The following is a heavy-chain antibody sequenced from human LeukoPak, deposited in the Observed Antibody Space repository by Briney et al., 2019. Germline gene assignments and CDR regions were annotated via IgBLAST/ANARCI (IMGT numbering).Heavy chain of an antibody. CDR1: GFTFDDYA. CDR3: ASLGANDY. Sequence: PGRSLRLSCAASGFTFDDYAMHWVRQAPGKGLEWVSGISWNSGSIGYADSVKGRFTISRDNAKNSLYLQMNSPRAEDMALYYCASLGANDYWGQGTLVTVSS. D-gene: IGHD1-26*01. J-gene: IGHJ4*02. CDR2: ISWNSGSI. V-gene: IGHV3-9*03.